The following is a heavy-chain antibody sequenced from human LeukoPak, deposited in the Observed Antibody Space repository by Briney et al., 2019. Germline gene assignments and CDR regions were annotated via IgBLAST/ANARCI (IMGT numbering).Heavy chain of an antibody. CDR2: ISGSVGRT. D-gene: IGHD2-2*01. CDR1: GFSFNGYA. Sequence: PGGSLRLSCAASGFSFNGYAMMWVRQSPGKGLEWVSGISGSVGRTYYIDSVKGRFTISRDNSKRTVYLQMNSLRGEDTAVYYCAKGDIEVVSVARFDSWGQGTLAAVSS. V-gene: IGHV3-23*01. CDR3: AKGDIEVVSVARFDS. J-gene: IGHJ5*01.